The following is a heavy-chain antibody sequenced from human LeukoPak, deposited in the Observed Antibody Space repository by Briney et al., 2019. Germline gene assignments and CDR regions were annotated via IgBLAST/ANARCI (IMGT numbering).Heavy chain of an antibody. J-gene: IGHJ4*02. D-gene: IGHD2-8*02. Sequence: SETLSLTCAVSGCSINDGYFWAWLRQPPGKGLEWIATLHHPDITHYNPSLDSRVTISLDRSKNQFSLRLISVTAADTAIYYCAREGGHQLLPPTWTHTGIFDFWGQGSLVTVSS. V-gene: IGHV4-38-2*02. CDR2: LHHPDIT. CDR1: GCSINDGYF. CDR3: AREGGHQLLPPTWTHTGIFDF.